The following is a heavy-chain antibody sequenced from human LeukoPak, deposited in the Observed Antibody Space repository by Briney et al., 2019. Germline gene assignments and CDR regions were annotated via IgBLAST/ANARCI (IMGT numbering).Heavy chain of an antibody. CDR1: GYTFTTYG. CDR3: ARDSLVSGYDYDY. Sequence: ASVKVSFKASGYTFTTYGITWVRQAPGQGLEWMGWISARSGHTNFAQKVQGRVTLTTDTSTSTAYMELRSLRSDDTAVYYCARDSLVSGYDYDYWGQGTLVTVSS. CDR2: ISARSGHT. J-gene: IGHJ4*02. D-gene: IGHD5-12*01. V-gene: IGHV1-18*01.